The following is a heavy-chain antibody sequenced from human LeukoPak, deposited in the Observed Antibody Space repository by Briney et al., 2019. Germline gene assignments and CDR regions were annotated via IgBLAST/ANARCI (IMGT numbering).Heavy chain of an antibody. CDR1: GFSFRNYW. D-gene: IGHD2-15*01. Sequence: GGSLRLSCAASGFSFRNYWMGWVRQAPGKGLEWVANTKPDGSAEYYADSVRGRFTASRDNANNLLYLQMNRLRAEDTAVYYCARDGGLHTNFDYWGQGALLTVSS. J-gene: IGHJ4*02. CDR3: ARDGGLHTNFDY. CDR2: TKPDGSAE. V-gene: IGHV3-7*01.